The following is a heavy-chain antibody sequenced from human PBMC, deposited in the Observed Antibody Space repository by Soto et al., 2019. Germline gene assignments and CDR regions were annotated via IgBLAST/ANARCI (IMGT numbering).Heavy chain of an antibody. CDR1: GGSISSYY. Sequence: SETLSLTCTVSGGSISSYYWRWIRQPPGKGLEWIGYIYYSGSTNYNPSLKSRVTISVDTSKNQFSLKLSSVTAADTAVYYCAGLNSSGWYADYYYYGMDVWGQGTTVT. CDR3: AGLNSSGWYADYYYYGMDV. CDR2: IYYSGST. D-gene: IGHD6-19*01. V-gene: IGHV4-59*08. J-gene: IGHJ6*02.